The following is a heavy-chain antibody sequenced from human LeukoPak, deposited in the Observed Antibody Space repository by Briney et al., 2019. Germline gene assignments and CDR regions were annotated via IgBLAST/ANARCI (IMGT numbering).Heavy chain of an antibody. CDR2: ISYDGSNK. D-gene: IGHD5-18*01. Sequence: GGSLRLSCVASGFTFSSYAMHWVRQAPGMGLEGVAIISYDGSNKYYADSVKGRFTISRDNSKNILSLQMNSLRAEDTAVYYCAREYTAMFVYWGQGSLVTVCS. J-gene: IGHJ4*02. V-gene: IGHV3-30*04. CDR1: GFTFSSYA. CDR3: AREYTAMFVY.